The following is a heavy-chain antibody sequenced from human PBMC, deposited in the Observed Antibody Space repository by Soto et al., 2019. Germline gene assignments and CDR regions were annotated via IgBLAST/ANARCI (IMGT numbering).Heavy chain of an antibody. CDR2: IIPIVGKT. Sequence: QFQLVQSGAEVKKPGSSVKVSCKASGGTFSSYTISWVRQAPGQGLEWMGRIIPIVGKTNYAQKFQGRVTITADKSTNTAYMELSSLRFEDTAVYYCARTTVTTAVIDYWGQGTLVTVSS. CDR1: GGTFSSYT. V-gene: IGHV1-69*02. D-gene: IGHD4-17*01. J-gene: IGHJ4*02. CDR3: ARTTVTTAVIDY.